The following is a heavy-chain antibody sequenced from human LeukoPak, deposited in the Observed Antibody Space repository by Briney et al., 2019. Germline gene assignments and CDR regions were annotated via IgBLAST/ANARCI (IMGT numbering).Heavy chain of an antibody. CDR1: GYTFTGYY. Sequence: ASVKVSCKASGYTFTGYYMHWVRQAPGQGLEWMGWINPNSGGTNYAQKFQGRVTMTRDTSISTAYMELSRLRSDDTAVYYCARGPRYYYDSSGWLPYRGQGTLVTVSS. D-gene: IGHD3-22*01. J-gene: IGHJ4*02. V-gene: IGHV1-2*02. CDR3: ARGPRYYYDSSGWLPY. CDR2: INPNSGGT.